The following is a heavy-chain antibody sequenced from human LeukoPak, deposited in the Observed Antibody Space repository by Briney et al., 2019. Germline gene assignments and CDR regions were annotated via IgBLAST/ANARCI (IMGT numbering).Heavy chain of an antibody. J-gene: IGHJ4*02. V-gene: IGHV4-34*01. CDR1: GGSFSGYY. D-gene: IGHD3-22*01. CDR2: INQSGST. CDR3: ARGYLWYYYDSSGYYGY. Sequence: SETLSLTCAVYGGSFSGYYWSWIRQPPGKGLEWIGEINQSGSTNYNPSLKSRVTISVDTSKNQFSLKLSSVTAADTAVYYCARGYLWYYYDSSGYYGYWGQGTLVTVSS.